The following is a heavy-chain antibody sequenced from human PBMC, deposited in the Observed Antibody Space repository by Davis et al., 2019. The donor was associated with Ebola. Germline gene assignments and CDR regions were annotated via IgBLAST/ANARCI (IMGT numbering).Heavy chain of an antibody. CDR1: GGTFSSYA. CDR2: IIPILGIA. D-gene: IGHD6-13*01. Sequence: SVKVSCKASGGTFSSYAISWVRQAPGLGLEWMGGIIPILGIANYAQKFQGRVTITADESTSTAYMELSSLRSEDTAVYYCAVGGGIAAAGTINWGQGTLVTVSS. J-gene: IGHJ4*02. CDR3: AVGGGIAAAGTIN. V-gene: IGHV1-69*10.